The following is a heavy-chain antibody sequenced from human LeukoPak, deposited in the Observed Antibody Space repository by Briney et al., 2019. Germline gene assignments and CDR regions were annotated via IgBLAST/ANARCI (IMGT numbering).Heavy chain of an antibody. CDR1: GGTFSSYA. CDR3: ARDHIVVVVAATGGAAFDI. J-gene: IGHJ3*02. Sequence: SVKVSCKASGGTFSSYAISWVRQAPGQGLEWMGGIIPIFGTANYAQKFQGRVTITADESTSTAYMELSSLRSEDTAVYYCARDHIVVVVAATGGAAFDIWGQGKVVIVSS. D-gene: IGHD2-15*01. V-gene: IGHV1-69*01. CDR2: IIPIFGTA.